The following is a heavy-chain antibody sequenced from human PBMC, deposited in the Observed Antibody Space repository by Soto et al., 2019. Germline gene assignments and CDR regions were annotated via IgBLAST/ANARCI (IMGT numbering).Heavy chain of an antibody. CDR3: AKDLAGHYYYYMDV. V-gene: IGHV3-9*01. J-gene: IGHJ6*03. CDR1: GFTFDDYS. D-gene: IGHD3-10*01. Sequence: HPGGSLRLSCAASGFTFDDYSMHWVRQAPGKGLEWVSGISWNSGSIGYADSVKGRFTISRDNAKNSLYLQMNSLRAEDTALYYCAKDLAGHYYYYMDVWGKGTTVTVSS. CDR2: ISWNSGSI.